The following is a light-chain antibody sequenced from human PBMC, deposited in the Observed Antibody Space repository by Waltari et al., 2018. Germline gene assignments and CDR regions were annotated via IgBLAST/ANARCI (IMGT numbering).Light chain of an antibody. V-gene: IGKV3-15*01. CDR3: QQYNNWPIT. Sequence: EIVMTQSPATLSVSPGERATLSCRASQSVSSNLAWYQQKPGQAPRLLIYGASTRATGIPARLSGSGSGTEFTLTISSLQSEDCAVDYCQQYNNWPITFGQGTRLEIK. CDR1: QSVSSN. J-gene: IGKJ5*01. CDR2: GAS.